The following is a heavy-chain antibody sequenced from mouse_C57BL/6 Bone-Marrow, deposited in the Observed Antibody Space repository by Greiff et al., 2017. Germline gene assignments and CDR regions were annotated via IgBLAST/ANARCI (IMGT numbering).Heavy chain of an antibody. Sequence: QVQLQQSGAELVRPGASVTLSCTASGYTFTDYEMHWVTQTPVHGLEWIGAIEPETGGSAYNQKFKCKAILTADKSSSTAYMELRSLTSRDSAVYYCPSREVVTGDYMDYWGQGTTLTVSS. J-gene: IGHJ2*01. CDR1: GYTFTDYE. CDR3: PSREVVTGDYMDY. D-gene: IGHD2-12*01. CDR2: IEPETGGS. V-gene: IGHV1-15*01.